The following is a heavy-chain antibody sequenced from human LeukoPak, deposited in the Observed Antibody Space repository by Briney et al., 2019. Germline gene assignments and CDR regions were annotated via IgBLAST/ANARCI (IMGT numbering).Heavy chain of an antibody. CDR2: INHSGST. CDR1: GGSFSGYY. V-gene: IGHV4-34*01. Sequence: SETLSLTCAVYGGSFSGYYWSWIRQPPGKGLEWIGEINHSGSTNYNPSLKSRVTISVDTSKNQFSLKLSSVTAADTAVYYCARGYSSGKNFDYWGQGTLVTVSS. D-gene: IGHD6-19*01. J-gene: IGHJ4*02. CDR3: ARGYSSGKNFDY.